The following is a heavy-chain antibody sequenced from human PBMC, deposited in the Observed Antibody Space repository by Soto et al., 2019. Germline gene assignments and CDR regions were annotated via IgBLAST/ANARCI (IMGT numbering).Heavy chain of an antibody. CDR2: IWYDGSNK. CDR3: AREVVAVAVGRAKKPNWFDP. V-gene: IGHV3-33*01. D-gene: IGHD6-13*01. CDR1: GFTFSSYG. J-gene: IGHJ5*02. Sequence: GGSLRLSCAASGFTFSSYGMHWVRQAPGKGLEWVAVIWYDGSNKYYADSVKGRFTISRDNSKNTLYLQMNSLRAEDTAVYYCAREVVAVAVGRAKKPNWFDPWGQGTLVTVSS.